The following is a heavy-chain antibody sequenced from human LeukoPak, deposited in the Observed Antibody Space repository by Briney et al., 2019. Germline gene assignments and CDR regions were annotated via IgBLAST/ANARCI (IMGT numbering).Heavy chain of an antibody. D-gene: IGHD3-22*01. J-gene: IGHJ5*02. CDR2: INAGNGNT. Sequence: GASVKVSCKASGGTFSSYAISWVRQAPGQGLEWMGWINAGNGNTKYSQEFQGRVTITRDTSASTAYMELSSLRSEDVAVYYCARDGGSGSHWFDPWGQGTLVTVSS. CDR3: ARDGGSGSHWFDP. V-gene: IGHV1-3*03. CDR1: GGTFSSYA.